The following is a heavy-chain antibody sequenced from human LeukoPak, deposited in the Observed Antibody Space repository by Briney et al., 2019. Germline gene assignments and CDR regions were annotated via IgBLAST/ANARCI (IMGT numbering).Heavy chain of an antibody. CDR1: GFIVGSNY. CDR3: AREWELQDGFDI. CDR2: IYSDGKT. Sequence: PGGSLRLSCAASGFIVGSNYMTWVRQAPGKGLEWVSVIYSDGKTYYADSVKGRFTISRDNSKNTLYLQMNSLRAEDTAVYYCAREWELQDGFDIWGQGTMVTVSS. J-gene: IGHJ3*02. D-gene: IGHD1-26*01. V-gene: IGHV3-53*01.